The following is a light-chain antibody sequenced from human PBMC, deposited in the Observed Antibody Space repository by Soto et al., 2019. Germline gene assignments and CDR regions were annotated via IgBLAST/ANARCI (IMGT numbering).Light chain of an antibody. CDR1: QYVGTR. CDR3: HKRQTSPRT. V-gene: IGKV3-11*01. CDR2: YTS. J-gene: IGKJ1*01. Sequence: EIVLTQSPATLSSSPGETATLSCRASQYVGTRLAWYQHKPGQAPRLVIYYTSNRATGIPTRFSGSGSGTDFPPTSTSQAPEDSAIYYYHKRQTSPRTFGQGTKVEIK.